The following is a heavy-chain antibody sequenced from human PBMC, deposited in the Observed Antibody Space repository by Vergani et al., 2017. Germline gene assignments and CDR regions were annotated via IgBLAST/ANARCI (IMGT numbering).Heavy chain of an antibody. V-gene: IGHV1-8*03. CDR3: ARGRSSSWYTYGMDV. J-gene: IGHJ6*02. CDR1: GYTFTSYD. Sequence: QVLLVQSGAEVKKPGASVKVSCKASGYTFTSYDINWVRQATGQGLEWMGWMNPNSGNTGYAQKFQGRVTITRNTSISTAYMELSSLRSEDTAVYYCARGRSSSWYTYGMDVWGQGTTVTVSS. D-gene: IGHD6-13*01. CDR2: MNPNSGNT.